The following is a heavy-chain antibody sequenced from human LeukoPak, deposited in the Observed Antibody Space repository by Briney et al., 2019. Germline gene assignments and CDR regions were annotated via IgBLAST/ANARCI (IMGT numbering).Heavy chain of an antibody. CDR2: IYPGDSGP. Sequence: GESLKISCKVSGYSFTSYCIGWVRQMPGKGLEWMGIIYPGDSGPTYSPSFQGQVTISVDKSINTAYLQWSSLQASDTAMHYCGMSGERVLLQDYGFDVWRGGTMVTVST. V-gene: IGHV5-51*01. D-gene: IGHD1-26*01. J-gene: IGHJ3*01. CDR1: GYSFTSYC. CDR3: GMSGERVLLQDYGFDV.